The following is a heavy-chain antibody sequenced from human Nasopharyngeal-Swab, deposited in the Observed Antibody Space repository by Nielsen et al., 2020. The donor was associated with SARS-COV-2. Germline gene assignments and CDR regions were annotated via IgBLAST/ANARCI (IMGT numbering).Heavy chain of an antibody. CDR2: IYYSGST. D-gene: IGHD6-13*01. J-gene: IGHJ5*02. Sequence: SETLSLTCTVSGGSISSGGYYWSWIRQHPGKGLEWIGYIYYSGSTYYNPSLKSRVTISVDTSKNQFSLKLSPVTAADTAVYYCARTQQLVPFDPWGQGTLVTVSS. CDR1: GGSISSGGYY. CDR3: ARTQQLVPFDP. V-gene: IGHV4-31*03.